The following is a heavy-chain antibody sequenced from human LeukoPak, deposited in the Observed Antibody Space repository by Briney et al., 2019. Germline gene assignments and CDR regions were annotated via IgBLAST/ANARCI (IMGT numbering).Heavy chain of an antibody. CDR3: ARDDPAGKAGDY. J-gene: IGHJ4*02. CDR2: IYSGGST. Sequence: GGSLRLSCAASGFTVSTNYMSWVRQAPGKGLEWVSVIYSGGSTYYADSVKGRFTISRDNSKNTLYLQMHSLRAEDTAVYYCARDDPAGKAGDYWGQGTLVTVSS. V-gene: IGHV3-66*01. CDR1: GFTVSTNY.